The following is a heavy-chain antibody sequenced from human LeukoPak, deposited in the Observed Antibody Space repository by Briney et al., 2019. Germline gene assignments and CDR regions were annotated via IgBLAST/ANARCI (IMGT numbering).Heavy chain of an antibody. V-gene: IGHV1-2*06. Sequence: ASVKVSCKASGYTFTGYYMHWVRQAPGQGLEWMGRINPNTGGTNFAQSFQGRVTMTRDTSITTAYMELSRLRSDDTAVYYCARVGDGLNDAFDIWGQGTMVTVSS. D-gene: IGHD5-24*01. CDR2: INPNTGGT. J-gene: IGHJ3*02. CDR1: GYTFTGYY. CDR3: ARVGDGLNDAFDI.